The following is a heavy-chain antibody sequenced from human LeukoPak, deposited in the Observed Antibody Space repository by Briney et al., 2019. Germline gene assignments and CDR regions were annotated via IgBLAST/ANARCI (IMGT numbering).Heavy chain of an antibody. D-gene: IGHD3-10*01. J-gene: IGHJ4*02. CDR1: GFTVSSNY. CDR2: IYSGGST. Sequence: GGSLRLSCAASGFTVSSNYMSWVRQAPGKGLEWVSVIYSGGSTYYADSVKGRFTISRDNSKNTLYLQMNSLRAEDTAVYYCARGGGSGSYYLPFDYWGQGTLVTVSS. CDR3: ARGGGSGSYYLPFDY. V-gene: IGHV3-66*01.